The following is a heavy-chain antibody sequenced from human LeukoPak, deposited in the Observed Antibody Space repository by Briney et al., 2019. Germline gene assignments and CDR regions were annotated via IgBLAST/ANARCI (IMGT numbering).Heavy chain of an antibody. CDR2: ISGSGGST. J-gene: IGHJ4*02. CDR1: GFTFSSYA. V-gene: IGHV3-23*01. D-gene: IGHD6-19*01. CDR3: AKLLAVAIGY. Sequence: GGSLRLSCAASGFTFSSYAISWVRQAPGKGLEWVSAISGSGGSTYYADSVKGRFTISRDNSKNTLYLQMSSLRAEDTAVYYCAKLLAVAIGYWGQGTVVTVSS.